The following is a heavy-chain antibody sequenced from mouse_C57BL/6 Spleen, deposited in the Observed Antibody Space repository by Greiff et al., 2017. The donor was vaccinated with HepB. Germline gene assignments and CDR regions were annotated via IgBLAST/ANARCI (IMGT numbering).Heavy chain of an antibody. Sequence: QVQLKQSGPGLVQPSQSLSITCTVSGFSLTSYGVHWVRQSPGKGLEWLGVIWSGGSTDYNAAFISRLSISKDNSKSQVFFKMNSLQAYDTAIYYCARGGSFFFDYWGQGTTLTVSS. D-gene: IGHD6-1*01. CDR3: ARGGSFFFDY. J-gene: IGHJ2*01. CDR2: IWSGGST. CDR1: GFSLTSYG. V-gene: IGHV2-2*01.